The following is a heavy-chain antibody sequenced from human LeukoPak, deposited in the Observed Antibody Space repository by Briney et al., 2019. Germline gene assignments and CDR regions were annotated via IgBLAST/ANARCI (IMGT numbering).Heavy chain of an antibody. J-gene: IGHJ6*04. CDR2: ISGSGGST. CDR1: GFTFSSYA. Sequence: GGSLRLSCAASGFTFSSYAMSWGRQAPGKGLEWVSAISGSGGSTYYADSVKGRFTISRDNSKNTLYLQMNSLRAEDTAVYYCAKGGYYGSGRLYGMDVWGKGTTVTVSS. CDR3: AKGGYYGSGRLYGMDV. D-gene: IGHD3-10*01. V-gene: IGHV3-23*01.